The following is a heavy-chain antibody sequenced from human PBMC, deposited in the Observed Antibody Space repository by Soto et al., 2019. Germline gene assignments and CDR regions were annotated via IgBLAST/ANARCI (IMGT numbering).Heavy chain of an antibody. J-gene: IGHJ4*02. CDR3: DSLGSSSFRLHFDS. D-gene: IGHD6-19*01. CDR2: INPNSGGT. Sequence: VASEKVSCKASGYTFTGYYLHWMRQARGQGLEWMGWINPNSGGTNYAQKFEGRVTMTRDTTISTAYMELSKLKSDATAVYYCDSLGSSSFRLHFDSLGQGTLVTV. V-gene: IGHV1-2*02. CDR1: GYTFTGYY.